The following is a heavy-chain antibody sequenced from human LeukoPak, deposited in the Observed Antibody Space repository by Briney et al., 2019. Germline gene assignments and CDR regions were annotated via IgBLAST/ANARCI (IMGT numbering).Heavy chain of an antibody. J-gene: IGHJ5*02. CDR1: GYTFTGYY. D-gene: IGHD2-2*01. V-gene: IGHV1-2*02. Sequence: ASVKVSCTASGYTFTGYYMHWVRQAPGQGLEWMGWINPNSGGTNYAQKFQGRVTMTRDTSISTAYMELSRLRSDDTAVYYCAMAPIVVVPAAMPFWFDPWGQGTLVTVSS. CDR3: AMAPIVVVPAAMPFWFDP. CDR2: INPNSGGT.